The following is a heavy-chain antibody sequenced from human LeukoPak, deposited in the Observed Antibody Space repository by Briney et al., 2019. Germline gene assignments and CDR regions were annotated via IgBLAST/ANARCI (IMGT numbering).Heavy chain of an antibody. V-gene: IGHV3-48*01. CDR2: ISSRSSTI. Sequence: GGSLRLSCAASGFTFSSYSMNWVRQARGKGLEWVSYISSRSSTIYYADSVKGRFTISRDNAKNSLYLQMNSLRAEDTAVYYCAREPSAGTFDYWGQGTLVTVSS. CDR1: GFTFSSYS. J-gene: IGHJ4*02. D-gene: IGHD6-13*01. CDR3: AREPSAGTFDY.